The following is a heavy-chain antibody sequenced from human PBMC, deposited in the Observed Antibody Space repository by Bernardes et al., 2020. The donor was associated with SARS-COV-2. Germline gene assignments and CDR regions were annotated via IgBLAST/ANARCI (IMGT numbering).Heavy chain of an antibody. CDR2: INHSGST. D-gene: IGHD3-22*01. Sequence: SAPLSLPFAVYGGSFSGYYWSWIRQPPGKGLEWIGEINHSGSTNYNPSLKSRVTISVDTSKNQFSLKLSSVTAADTAVYYCARVGYDSSGPPAGVDIWGQGTMVTVSS. V-gene: IGHV4-34*01. J-gene: IGHJ3*02. CDR1: GGSFSGYY. CDR3: ARVGYDSSGPPAGVDI.